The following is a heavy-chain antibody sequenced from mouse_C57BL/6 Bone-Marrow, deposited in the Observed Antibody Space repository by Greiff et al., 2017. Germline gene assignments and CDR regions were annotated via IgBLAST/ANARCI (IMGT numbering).Heavy chain of an antibody. D-gene: IGHD1-1*01. J-gene: IGHJ4*01. V-gene: IGHV14-2*01. CDR3: ARYSYYYGSSYAMDS. Sequence: EVNVVESGAELVQPGASVKLSCTASGFNINDYYMHWVKQRTEQGLEWLGRIDPEDGETKSAPTFQGKATITADPSSNTAYLQLRSLTSEDTAVYYCARYSYYYGSSYAMDSWGPGTSVPVSS. CDR2: IDPEDGET. CDR1: GFNINDYY.